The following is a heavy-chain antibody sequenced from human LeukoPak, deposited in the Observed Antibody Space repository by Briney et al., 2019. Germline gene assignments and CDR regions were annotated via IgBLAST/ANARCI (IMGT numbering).Heavy chain of an antibody. J-gene: IGHJ5*02. CDR2: MNPNSGNT. Sequence: ASVKVSCKASGYTFTSYDINWVRQATGQGLEWMGWMNPNSGNTGYAQKFQGRVTMTRNTSISTAYMELSSLRSEDTAVYYCARDHFVVDHWFDPWGQGTLVTVSS. V-gene: IGHV1-8*01. CDR1: GYTFTSYD. CDR3: ARDHFVVDHWFDP. D-gene: IGHD2-21*01.